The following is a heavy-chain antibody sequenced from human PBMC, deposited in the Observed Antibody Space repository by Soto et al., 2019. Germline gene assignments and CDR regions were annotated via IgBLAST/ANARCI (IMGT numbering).Heavy chain of an antibody. Sequence: QVQLVQSRAEVKKPGSSVKVSCKASGGTFSSYAISWVRQAPGQGLEWMGGIIPIFGTANYAQKFQGRVTITADESTSTAYMELSSLRSEDTAVYYCAREDYYDSSGYHKTPRYYYGMDVWGQGTTVTVSS. V-gene: IGHV1-69*01. D-gene: IGHD3-22*01. CDR3: AREDYYDSSGYHKTPRYYYGMDV. CDR1: GGTFSSYA. CDR2: IIPIFGTA. J-gene: IGHJ6*02.